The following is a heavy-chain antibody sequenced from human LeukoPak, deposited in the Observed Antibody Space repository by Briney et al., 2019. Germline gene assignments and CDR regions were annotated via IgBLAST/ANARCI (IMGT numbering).Heavy chain of an antibody. CDR2: IYYSGST. J-gene: IGHJ4*02. D-gene: IGHD3-3*01. CDR1: GGSVSSGSYY. CDR3: AREPENYYDLWSGYQD. V-gene: IGHV4-61*01. Sequence: SETLSLTCTVSGGSVSSGSYYWSWIRQPPGKGLEWIGYIYYSGSTNYNPSLKSRVTISVDTSKNQFSLKLSSVTAADTAVYYCAREPENYYDLWSGYQDWGQGTLVTVSS.